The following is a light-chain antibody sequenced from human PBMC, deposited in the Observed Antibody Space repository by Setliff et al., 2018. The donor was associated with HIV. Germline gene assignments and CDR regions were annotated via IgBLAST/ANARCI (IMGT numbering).Light chain of an antibody. CDR3: LLQYDSARF. Sequence: QAVVTQEPSLTVSPGGTVTLTCASSTGAVTSDYYPYWFQQKAGQAHRALIYNINNKHSWTPARFSGSLLGGKAALTLSGVQPEDEADYYCLLQYDSARFFGGGTKVTVL. CDR1: TGAVTSDYY. V-gene: IGLV7-43*01. CDR2: NIN. J-gene: IGLJ2*01.